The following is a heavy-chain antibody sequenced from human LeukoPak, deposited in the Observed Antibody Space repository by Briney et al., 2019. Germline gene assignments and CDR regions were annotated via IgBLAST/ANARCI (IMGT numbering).Heavy chain of an antibody. CDR1: GFTFSRFG. CDR3: AKGYCPTTGCYGLHVFDV. CDR2: IQSDASDR. Sequence: TGGSLRLSCAASGFTFSRFGMHWVRQAPGKGLEWMSFIQSDASDRDYADSVKGRLTISRDNSQNTVFLQMNSLRAEDTAVYYCAKGYCPTTGCYGLHVFDVWGQGTMVTVSS. V-gene: IGHV3-30*02. J-gene: IGHJ3*01. D-gene: IGHD2-2*01.